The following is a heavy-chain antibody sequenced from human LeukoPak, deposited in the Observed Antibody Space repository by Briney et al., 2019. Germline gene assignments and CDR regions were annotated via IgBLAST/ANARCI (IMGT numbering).Heavy chain of an antibody. CDR1: GFMFSRYG. CDR2: ISSGSTTI. J-gene: IGHJ6*03. D-gene: IGHD3-16*01. V-gene: IGHV3-48*01. CDR3: AREGFTYSSAAGGYYFYMDV. Sequence: GGSLRLSCAASGFMFSRYGMNWVRQAPGKGLEWVAYISSGSTTIYYADSVKGRFTISRDNAKNSVYLQMNSLRAEDTAVYFRAREGFTYSSAAGGYYFYMDVWGKGTTVSVSS.